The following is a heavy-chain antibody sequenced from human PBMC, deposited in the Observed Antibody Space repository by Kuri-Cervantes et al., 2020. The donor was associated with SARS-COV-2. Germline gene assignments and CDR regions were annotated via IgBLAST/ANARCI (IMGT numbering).Heavy chain of an antibody. CDR1: GFTFGNYA. V-gene: IGHV3-30*04. Sequence: GESLKISCAASGFTFGNYAMHWVRQAPGKGLEWVAIISYDGTTLYQNSVKGRFTISRDNSKNTLYLQMNSLRAEDTAVYYCARGSFASSSWQDWYFDLWGRGTLVTVSS. J-gene: IGHJ2*01. CDR3: ARGSFASSSWQDWYFDL. D-gene: IGHD6-13*01. CDR2: ISYDGTTL.